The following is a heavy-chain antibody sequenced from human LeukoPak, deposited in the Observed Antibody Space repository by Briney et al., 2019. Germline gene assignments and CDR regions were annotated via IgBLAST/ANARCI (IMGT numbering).Heavy chain of an antibody. Sequence: PSETLSLTCAVYGRSFSGYYWSWIRQPPGKGLEWIGSIYYSGSTYYNPSLKSRVTISVDTSKNQFSLKLSSVTAADTAVYYCARHTYSSRRMDYWGQGTLVTVSS. CDR2: IYYSGST. CDR3: ARHTYSSRRMDY. J-gene: IGHJ4*02. D-gene: IGHD6-19*01. CDR1: GRSFSGYY. V-gene: IGHV4-34*01.